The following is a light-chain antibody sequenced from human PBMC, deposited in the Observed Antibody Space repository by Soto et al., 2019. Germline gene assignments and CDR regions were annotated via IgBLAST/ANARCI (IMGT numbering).Light chain of an antibody. J-gene: IGLJ1*01. V-gene: IGLV2-14*01. CDR1: SSDVGGYQY. CDR2: DAT. CDR3: ASITRCSSSD. Sequence: QSVLSQPASVSGSPGQSITISRTGTSSDVGGYQYVSWYQHQPDKAPKLIIYDATNRPSGLSTRFYGSKSGNPASLTISGIPPEDEADYYSASITRCSSSDFGTRTKVT.